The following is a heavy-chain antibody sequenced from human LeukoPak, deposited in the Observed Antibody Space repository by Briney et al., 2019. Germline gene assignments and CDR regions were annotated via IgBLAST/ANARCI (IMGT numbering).Heavy chain of an antibody. J-gene: IGHJ5*02. CDR1: GGSISSYY. D-gene: IGHD3-9*01. CDR2: IYTSGST. V-gene: IGHV4-4*07. CDR3: ARERERPSTGWFDP. Sequence: SETLSLTCTVSGGSISSYYWSWIRQPAGKGLEWIGRIYTSGSTNYNPSLKSRVTMSVDTSKNQFSLKLSSVTAADTAVYYCARERERPSTGWFDPWGQGTLVTVSS.